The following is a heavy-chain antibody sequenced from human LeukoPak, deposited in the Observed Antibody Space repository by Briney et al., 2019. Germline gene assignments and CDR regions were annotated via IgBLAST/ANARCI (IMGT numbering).Heavy chain of an antibody. Sequence: PSETLSLTCAVYGGSFSGYYWSWIRQPPGKGLGWIGEINHSGSTNYNPSLKSRVTISVDTSKNQFSLKLSSVTAADTAVYYCARALQWLVTNWFDPWGQGTLVTVSS. D-gene: IGHD6-19*01. J-gene: IGHJ5*02. CDR1: GGSFSGYY. V-gene: IGHV4-34*01. CDR3: ARALQWLVTNWFDP. CDR2: INHSGST.